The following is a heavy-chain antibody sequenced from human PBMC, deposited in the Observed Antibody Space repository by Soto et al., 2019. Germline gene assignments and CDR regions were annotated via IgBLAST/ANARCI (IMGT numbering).Heavy chain of an antibody. CDR1: GFTFSSYG. V-gene: IGHV3-30*18. CDR2: ISYDGSNK. J-gene: IGHJ4*02. Sequence: GGSLRLSCAASGFTFSSYGMHWVRQAPGKGLEWVAVISYDGSNKYYADSVKGRFTISRDNSKNTLYLQMNSLRAEDTAVYYCAKSPEAGFGELSQVDYWGQGTLVTVSS. D-gene: IGHD3-10*01. CDR3: AKSPEAGFGELSQVDY.